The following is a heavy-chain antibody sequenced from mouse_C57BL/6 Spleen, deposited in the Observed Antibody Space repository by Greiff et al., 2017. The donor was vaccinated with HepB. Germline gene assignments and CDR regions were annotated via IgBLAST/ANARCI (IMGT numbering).Heavy chain of an antibody. CDR1: GYTFTDYY. CDR2: INPYNGGT. J-gene: IGHJ2*01. Sequence: VQLQQSGPVLVKPGASVKMSCKASGYTFTDYYMNWVKQSHGKSLEWIGVINPYNGGTSYNQKFKGKATLTVDKSSSTAYMELNSLTSEDSAVYYCARGGYGYDVFDYWGQGTTLTVSS. D-gene: IGHD2-2*01. CDR3: ARGGYGYDVFDY. V-gene: IGHV1-19*01.